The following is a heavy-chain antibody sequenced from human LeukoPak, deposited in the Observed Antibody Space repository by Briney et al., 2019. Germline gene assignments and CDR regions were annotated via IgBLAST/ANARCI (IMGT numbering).Heavy chain of an antibody. V-gene: IGHV1-2*02. J-gene: IGHJ4*02. CDR1: GYTFTGYY. CDR3: ARDLGYSGYDWTDY. D-gene: IGHD5-12*01. Sequence: ASVKVSCKASGYTFTGYYMHWVRQAPGQGLEWMGWINPNSGGTNYAQKFQGRVTMTRDTSISTAYMELSRLRSDDTAVYYCARDLGYSGYDWTDYWGQGTLVTVSS. CDR2: INPNSGGT.